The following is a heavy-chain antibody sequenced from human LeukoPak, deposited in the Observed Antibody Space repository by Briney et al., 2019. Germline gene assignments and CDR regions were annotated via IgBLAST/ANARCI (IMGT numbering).Heavy chain of an antibody. Sequence: ASVKVPCKASGYTFTSYDINWVRQATGQGLEWMGWMNPNSGNTGYAQKFQGRVTMTRNTSTSTAYMEMSSLRSEDTAVYYCARALDRDVLLFRFENLRAGFDPWGQGTLVPVSS. V-gene: IGHV1-8*01. D-gene: IGHD2-21*02. CDR2: MNPNSGNT. CDR3: ARALDRDVLLFRFENLRAGFDP. J-gene: IGHJ5*02. CDR1: GYTFTSYD.